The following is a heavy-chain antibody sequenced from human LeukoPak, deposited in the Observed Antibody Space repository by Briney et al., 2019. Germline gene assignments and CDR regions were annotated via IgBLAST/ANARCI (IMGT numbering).Heavy chain of an antibody. CDR1: GYTFTSYG. V-gene: IGHV1-18*01. J-gene: IGHJ4*02. D-gene: IGHD3-16*02. Sequence: ASVKVSCKASGYTFTSYGISWVRQAPGQGLEWMGWVSAYNGNTSYAQKLQGRVTMTTDTSTSTAYMELRSLRSDDTAVYYCARAQGDYVWGSYRPQYYFDYWGQGTLVTVSS. CDR3: ARAQGDYVWGSYRPQYYFDY. CDR2: VSAYNGNT.